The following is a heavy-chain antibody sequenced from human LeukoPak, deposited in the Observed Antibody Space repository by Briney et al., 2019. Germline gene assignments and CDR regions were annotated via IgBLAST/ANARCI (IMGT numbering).Heavy chain of an antibody. CDR1: GFTFCDYA. V-gene: IGHV3-49*04. Sequence: GGSLRLSCTASGFTFCDYAMSWVRQAPGKGLEWVSFIRSKAYGGTTEYAASVKGRFTISRDDSKSIAYLQMNSLKTEDTAVYYCTSEPARITIFGVVRLGYWGQGTLVTVSS. CDR3: TSEPARITIFGVVRLGY. J-gene: IGHJ4*02. CDR2: IRSKAYGGTT. D-gene: IGHD3-3*01.